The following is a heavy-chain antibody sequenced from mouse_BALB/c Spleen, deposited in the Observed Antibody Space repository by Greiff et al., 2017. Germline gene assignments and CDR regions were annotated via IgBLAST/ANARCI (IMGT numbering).Heavy chain of an antibody. CDR3: ARVYRYAMDY. CDR1: GYTFTDYW. J-gene: IGHJ4*01. V-gene: IGHV1-69*01. Sequence: QVQLQQPGAELVMPGASVKMSCKASGYTFTDYWMHWVKQRPGQGLEWIGAIDTSDSYTSYNQKFKGKATLTVDESSSTAYMQLSSLTSEDSAVYYCARVYRYAMDYWGQGTSVTVSS. D-gene: IGHD2-14*01. CDR2: IDTSDSYT.